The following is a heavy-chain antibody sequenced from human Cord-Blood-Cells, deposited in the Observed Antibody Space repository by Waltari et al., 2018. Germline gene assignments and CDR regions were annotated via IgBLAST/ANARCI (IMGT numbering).Heavy chain of an antibody. CDR3: ARGYSSGWYYFDY. D-gene: IGHD6-19*01. CDR1: GYTFTGYY. J-gene: IGHJ4*02. V-gene: IGHV1-2*02. CDR2: INPNSGDT. Sequence: QVQLVQSGAEVKKPGASVKVSCKASGYTFTGYYMHWVRKAPGQGLEWMGWINPNSGDTNYAQKFQGRVTMTRDTSISTAYMELSRLRSDDTAVYYCARGYSSGWYYFDYWGQGTLVTVSS.